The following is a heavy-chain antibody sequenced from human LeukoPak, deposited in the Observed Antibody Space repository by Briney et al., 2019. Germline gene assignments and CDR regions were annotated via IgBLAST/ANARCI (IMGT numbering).Heavy chain of an antibody. Sequence: GASVKVSCKASGGTFSSYAISWVRQAPGQGLEWMGRIIPILGIANYAQKFQGRVTITADKSTSTAYMELSSLRSEDTAVYYCANLRRLEYNGMDVWGQGTTVTVSS. D-gene: IGHD6-25*01. CDR1: GGTFSSYA. J-gene: IGHJ6*02. CDR2: IIPILGIA. V-gene: IGHV1-69*04. CDR3: ANLRRLEYNGMDV.